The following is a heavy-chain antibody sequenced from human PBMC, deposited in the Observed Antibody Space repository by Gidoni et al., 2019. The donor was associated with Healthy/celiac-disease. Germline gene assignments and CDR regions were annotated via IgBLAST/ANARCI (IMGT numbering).Heavy chain of an antibody. CDR3: AKDTSGAPYYFDY. Sequence: EVQLLESGGGLVQPGGSLRLSCAASGFAFSSYAMSWVRQAPGKGLEWVSAISGSGGSTYYADSVKGRFTISRDNSKNTLYLQMNSLRAEDTAVYYCAKDTSGAPYYFDYWGQGTLVTVSS. CDR2: ISGSGGST. CDR1: GFAFSSYA. V-gene: IGHV3-23*01. D-gene: IGHD6-19*01. J-gene: IGHJ4*02.